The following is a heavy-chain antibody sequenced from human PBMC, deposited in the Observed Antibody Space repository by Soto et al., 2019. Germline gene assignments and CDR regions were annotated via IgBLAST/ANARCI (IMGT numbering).Heavy chain of an antibody. CDR1: GGSISSSSYY. J-gene: IGHJ5*02. CDR2: IYYSGST. CDR3: ARLGRGPPQNNWFDP. D-gene: IGHD3-10*01. V-gene: IGHV4-39*01. Sequence: SETLSLTCTVSGGSISSSSYYWGWIRQPPGKGLEWIGSIYYSGSTYYNPSLKSRVTISVDTSKNQFSLKLSSVTAADTAVYYCARLGRGPPQNNWFDPWGQGTLVTVSS.